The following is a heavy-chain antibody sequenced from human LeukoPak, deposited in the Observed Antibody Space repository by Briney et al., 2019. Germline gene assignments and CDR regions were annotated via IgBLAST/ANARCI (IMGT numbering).Heavy chain of an antibody. J-gene: IGHJ4*02. D-gene: IGHD2-15*01. CDR2: IYYSGST. Sequence: KTSETLSLTCTVSGGSISSSSYYWGWIRQPPGKGLEWIGSIYYSGSTYYNPSLKSRVTISVDTSKNQFSLKPSSVTAADTAVYYCARNPSLYCSGGSCYYFDYWGQGTLVTVSS. CDR3: ARNPSLYCSGGSCYYFDY. CDR1: GGSISSSSYY. V-gene: IGHV4-39*07.